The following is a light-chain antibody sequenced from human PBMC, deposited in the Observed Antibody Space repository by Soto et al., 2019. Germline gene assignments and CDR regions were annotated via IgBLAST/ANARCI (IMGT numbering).Light chain of an antibody. CDR3: QSYDNILRVI. V-gene: IGLV1-47*01. CDR1: SSNIGSNY. Sequence: QSVLTQSPSASGTPGQRVTISCSGSSSNIGSNYVYWYQQLPGTAPRLLIYRSNQRPSGVPDRISASQSGTSASLAISGLRSEDESDYYCQSYDNILRVIFGGGTKVTVL. CDR2: RSN. J-gene: IGLJ2*01.